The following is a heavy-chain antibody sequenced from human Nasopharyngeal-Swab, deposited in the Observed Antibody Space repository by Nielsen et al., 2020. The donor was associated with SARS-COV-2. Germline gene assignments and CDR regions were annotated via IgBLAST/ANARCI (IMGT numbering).Heavy chain of an antibody. CDR3: ARGGTYYDYVWCGYLYSLNSDGYYFDY. CDR2: IHDSGST. D-gene: IGHD3-16*02. Sequence: AETLSLTCAVYGGSFSGYYWSWIRQPPGKGLGWIGEIHDSGSTNYNPSLKSRVTISVDTSKNQFSLNLSSVTAAYTAVYYCARGGTYYDYVWCGYLYSLNSDGYYFDYWGQGTLVTVSS. J-gene: IGHJ4*02. V-gene: IGHV4-34*01. CDR1: GGSFSGYY.